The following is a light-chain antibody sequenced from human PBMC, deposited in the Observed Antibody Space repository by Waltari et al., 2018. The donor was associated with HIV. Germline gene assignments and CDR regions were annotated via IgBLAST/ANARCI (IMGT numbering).Light chain of an antibody. CDR1: HTVSTNY. CDR3: SQYGYSPPIT. J-gene: IGKJ5*01. V-gene: IGKV3-20*01. CDR2: GAS. Sequence: EIVLTQSPGTLSLSPGERATLSCRASHTVSTNYLTWYHQKPGQAPRLLIYGASNRTTGIPDRFSGSRSGTDFTLTISRLEPEDSAVYYCSQYGYSPPITFGQGTRLEI.